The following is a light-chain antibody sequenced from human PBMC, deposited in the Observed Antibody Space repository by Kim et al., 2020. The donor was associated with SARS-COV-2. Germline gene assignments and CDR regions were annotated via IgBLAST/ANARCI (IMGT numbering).Light chain of an antibody. J-gene: IGLJ2*01. V-gene: IGLV1-44*01. CDR2: SNN. CDR3: ASWDDSLNGVI. CDR1: SSNLGSNT. Sequence: GQRVTISCSGSSSNLGSNTVNWYQHLPGTAPKLLMYSNNQRPSGVPDRFSGSKSGTSASLAISGLQSEDEADYYCASWDDSLNGVIFGGGTQLTVL.